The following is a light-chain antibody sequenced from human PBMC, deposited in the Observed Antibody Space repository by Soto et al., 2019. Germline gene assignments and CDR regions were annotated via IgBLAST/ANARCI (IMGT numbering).Light chain of an antibody. CDR1: QTVRNNY. Sequence: EFVLTQSPGTLSLSPGERATLSCRASQTVRNNYLAWYQQKPGQAPRLLIYGASSRATGIPDRFSGSGSGTDFTLTISRLEPEDFAVYYCQQYRSSPPLTFGGGTKVDIK. V-gene: IGKV3-20*01. CDR3: QQYRSSPPLT. CDR2: GAS. J-gene: IGKJ4*01.